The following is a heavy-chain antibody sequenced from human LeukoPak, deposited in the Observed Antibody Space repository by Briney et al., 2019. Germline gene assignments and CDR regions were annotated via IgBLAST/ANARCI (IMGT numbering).Heavy chain of an antibody. V-gene: IGHV1-2*02. CDR3: SRDSCGYNWHAFGN. D-gene: IGHD5-24*01. Sequence: ASVKVSCKASGYTFTGYYMHWVRQAPGQGLEWMGWINPNSGGTNYAQKFQGRVTMTRDTSISTAYMELSRLRSDDTAVYYYSRDSCGYNWHAFGNWGQGTMVSVSS. J-gene: IGHJ3*02. CDR2: INPNSGGT. CDR1: GYTFTGYY.